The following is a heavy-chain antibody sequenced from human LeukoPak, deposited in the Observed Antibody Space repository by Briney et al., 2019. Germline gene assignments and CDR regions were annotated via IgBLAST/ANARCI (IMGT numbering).Heavy chain of an antibody. D-gene: IGHD3-22*01. CDR2: IYSGGST. Sequence: GGSLRLSCAASGFTVSSNYMSWVRQAPGKGLEWVSVIYSGGSTYYADSVKGRFTISRDNSKNTLYLQMNSLRAEDTAVYYCARGGDYDSSGYYYEGYFDYWGQGTLVTVSS. V-gene: IGHV3-66*01. CDR1: GFTVSSNY. J-gene: IGHJ4*02. CDR3: ARGGDYDSSGYYYEGYFDY.